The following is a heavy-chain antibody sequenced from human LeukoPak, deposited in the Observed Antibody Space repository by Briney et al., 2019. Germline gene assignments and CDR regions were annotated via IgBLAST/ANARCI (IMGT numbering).Heavy chain of an antibody. CDR1: GLTFSSYG. V-gene: IGHV3-30*02. CDR2: IHCDGNNK. D-gene: IGHD3-22*01. Sequence: GGSLRLSCAASGLTFSSYGMRWVRQAPGRGLEWVAFIHCDGNNKYYADSVKGRFTISRDNSKKTLYMQKNSARVADTAVYFCATAYFESSGYSDYWGQGTLVTVSS. CDR3: ATAYFESSGYSDY. J-gene: IGHJ4*02.